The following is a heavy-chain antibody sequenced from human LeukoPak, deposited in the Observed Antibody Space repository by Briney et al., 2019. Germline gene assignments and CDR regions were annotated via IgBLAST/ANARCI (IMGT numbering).Heavy chain of an antibody. J-gene: IGHJ4*02. CDR3: ARGSTYYDFWSGYYSYYFDY. D-gene: IGHD3-3*01. Sequence: GGSLRLSCAASGFTFSRYGMHWVRQAPGKGLEWVAVICYDGSNKYYADSVKGRFTISRDTSTNTLYLQMNSLRAEDTAVYYCARGSTYYDFWSGYYSYYFDYWGQGTLVTVSS. V-gene: IGHV3-33*01. CDR2: ICYDGSNK. CDR1: GFTFSRYG.